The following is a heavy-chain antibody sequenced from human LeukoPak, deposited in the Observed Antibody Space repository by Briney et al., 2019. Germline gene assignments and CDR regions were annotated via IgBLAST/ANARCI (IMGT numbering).Heavy chain of an antibody. V-gene: IGHV3-23*01. CDR3: AKGAYVGGSSGYYPI. D-gene: IGHD3-22*01. CDR2: ISGSGNSA. Sequence: GGSLRLSCAASGITNNSHSMTWVRQAPGKGLEWLSSISGSGNSAYYADSVQGRFTISRDKSKSTVSLQMNSLRVEDTAVYYCAKGAYVGGSSGYYPIWGQGTMVTVSS. J-gene: IGHJ3*01. CDR1: GITNNSHS.